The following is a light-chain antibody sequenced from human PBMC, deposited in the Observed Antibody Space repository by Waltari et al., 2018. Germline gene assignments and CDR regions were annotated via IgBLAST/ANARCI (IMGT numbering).Light chain of an antibody. CDR2: ASS. J-gene: IGKJ1*01. V-gene: IGKV1-8*01. Sequence: AIRMTQSPASLSASTGDRVTLSCRASPGGRTYLAWYQQKPGKAPSLLIYASSTLESGVPSKFSGSGSGTDFTLTISCLQSEDFATYYCQQYHTYPWTFGQGTKVEI. CDR3: QQYHTYPWT. CDR1: PGGRTY.